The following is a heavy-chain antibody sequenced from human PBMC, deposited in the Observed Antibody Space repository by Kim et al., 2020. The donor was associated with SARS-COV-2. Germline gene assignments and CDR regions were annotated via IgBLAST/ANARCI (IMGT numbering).Heavy chain of an antibody. J-gene: IGHJ4*02. D-gene: IGHD3-9*01. CDR2: IYYSGST. CDR3: ARQDDILTGYQIGYFDY. CDR1: GGSISSSSYY. Sequence: SETLSLTCAVYGGSISSSSYYWGWIRQPPGKGLEWIGSIYYSGSTYYNPSLKSRVTISVDTSKNQFSLKLSSVTAADTAVYYCARQDDILTGYQIGYFDYWGQGTLVTVSS. V-gene: IGHV4-39*01.